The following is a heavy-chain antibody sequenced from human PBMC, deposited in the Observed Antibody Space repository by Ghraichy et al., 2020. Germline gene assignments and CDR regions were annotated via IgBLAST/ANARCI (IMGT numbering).Heavy chain of an antibody. CDR3: ARSHRVLPPGGRNYYYGMDV. CDR1: GFTFSSYS. D-gene: IGHD3-10*01. J-gene: IGHJ6*02. CDR2: ISSSSSTI. V-gene: IGHV3-48*01. Sequence: GGSLRLSCAASGFTFSSYSMNWVRQAPGKGLEWVSYISSSSSTIYYADSVKGRFTISRDNAKNSLYLQMNSLRAEDTAVYYCARSHRVLPPGGRNYYYGMDVWGQGTTVTVSS.